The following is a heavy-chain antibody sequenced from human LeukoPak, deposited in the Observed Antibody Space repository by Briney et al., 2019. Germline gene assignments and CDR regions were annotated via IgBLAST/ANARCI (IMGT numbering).Heavy chain of an antibody. J-gene: IGHJ3*02. V-gene: IGHV3-23*01. D-gene: IGHD5-12*01. Sequence: GGSLRLSCAASGFTFSSYAMSWVRQAPGKGLEWVSAISGSGGSAYYADSVKGRFTISRDNSKNTLYLQMNSLRAEDTAVYYCAKGSGYSGYVGAFDIWGQGTMVTVSS. CDR3: AKGSGYSGYVGAFDI. CDR2: ISGSGGSA. CDR1: GFTFSSYA.